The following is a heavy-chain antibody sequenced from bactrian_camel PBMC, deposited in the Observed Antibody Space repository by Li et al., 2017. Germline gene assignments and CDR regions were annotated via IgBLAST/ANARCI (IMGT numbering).Heavy chain of an antibody. CDR2: IGSDGRA. D-gene: IGHD3*01. CDR1: TYAYSSYC. CDR3: AGGSVYRGGLLRAASFDT. J-gene: IGHJ6*01. V-gene: IGHV3S10*01. Sequence: DVQLVESGGDSVESGGSLRLSCTYSTYAYSSYCLGWFRQAPGKENEGVVDIGSDGRATYASSVKGRFTISRDVAKNTIYLQMTSLKPEDTAMYYCAGGSVYRGGLLRAASFDTWGQGTQVTVS.